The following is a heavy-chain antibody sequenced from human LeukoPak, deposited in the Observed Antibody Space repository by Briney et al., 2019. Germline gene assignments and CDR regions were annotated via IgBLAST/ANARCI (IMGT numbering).Heavy chain of an antibody. D-gene: IGHD2-15*01. CDR1: GYTFTGYY. J-gene: IGHJ3*02. CDR2: INPNSGGT. Sequence: GSVTVSCKASGYTFTGYYMHWVRPAPGQGLEWMGWINPNSGGTNYAQKFQGRVTMTRDTSISTAYMELSRLRSDDTAVYYCAADRGYCGGGSCYGDDAFDIWGQGTMVTVSS. V-gene: IGHV1-2*02. CDR3: AADRGYCGGGSCYGDDAFDI.